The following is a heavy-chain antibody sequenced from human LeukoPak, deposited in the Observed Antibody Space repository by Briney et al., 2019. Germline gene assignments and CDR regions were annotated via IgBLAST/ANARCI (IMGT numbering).Heavy chain of an antibody. CDR1: GFTFSSYW. Sequence: GRSLRLSCAASGFTFSSYWMSWVRQAPGKGLEWVANIKQDGSEKYYVDSVKGRFTISRDNAKNSLYLQMNSLRAEDTAVYYCARDRGYSGSYYYYMDVWGKGTTVTVSS. V-gene: IGHV3-7*01. D-gene: IGHD1-26*01. CDR3: ARDRGYSGSYYYYMDV. CDR2: IKQDGSEK. J-gene: IGHJ6*03.